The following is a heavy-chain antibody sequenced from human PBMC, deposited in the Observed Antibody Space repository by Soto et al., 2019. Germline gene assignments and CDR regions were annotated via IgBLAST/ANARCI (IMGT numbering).Heavy chain of an antibody. D-gene: IGHD5-18*01. J-gene: IGHJ4*02. CDR3: AKSHSYGLYYFDY. Sequence: QVQLVESGGGVVQPGRSLRLSCAPSGFTFSSYGMHWVRQAPGKGLEWVAVISYDGSNKYYADSVKGRFTISRDNSKNTLYLQMNSLRAEDTAVYYCAKSHSYGLYYFDYWGQGTLVTVSS. V-gene: IGHV3-30*18. CDR1: GFTFSSYG. CDR2: ISYDGSNK.